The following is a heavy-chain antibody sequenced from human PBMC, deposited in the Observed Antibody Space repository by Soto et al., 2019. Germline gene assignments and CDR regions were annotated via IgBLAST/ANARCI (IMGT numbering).Heavy chain of an antibody. CDR3: ARESDYDILTGYMYYFDY. J-gene: IGHJ4*02. Sequence: GGSLRLSCAASGFTFSSYWMSWVRQAPGKGLEWVANIKQDGSEKYYVDSVKGRFTISRDNAKNSLYLQMNSLRAEDTAVYYCARESDYDILTGYMYYFDYWGQGTLVTVSS. D-gene: IGHD3-9*01. CDR1: GFTFSSYW. CDR2: IKQDGSEK. V-gene: IGHV3-7*05.